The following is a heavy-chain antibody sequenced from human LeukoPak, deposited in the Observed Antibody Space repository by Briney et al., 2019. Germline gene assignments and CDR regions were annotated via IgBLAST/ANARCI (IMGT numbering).Heavy chain of an antibody. J-gene: IGHJ3*02. Sequence: GASVKVSCKASGYTFTSYGISWVRQAPGQGLEWMGGIIPIFGTTNYAQKFQDRVTITADKSTSTAYMELSSLRSEDTAVYYCARDSGLDWLDAFDIWGQGTMVTVSS. D-gene: IGHD6-19*01. CDR2: IIPIFGTT. V-gene: IGHV1-69*06. CDR3: ARDSGLDWLDAFDI. CDR1: GYTFTSYG.